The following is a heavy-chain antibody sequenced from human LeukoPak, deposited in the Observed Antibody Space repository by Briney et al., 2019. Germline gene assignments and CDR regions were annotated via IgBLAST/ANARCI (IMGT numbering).Heavy chain of an antibody. D-gene: IGHD3-22*01. V-gene: IGHV1-2*06. CDR1: GYTFTGNY. Sequence: ASVKVSCKASGYTFTGNYMHWVRQAPGHRLEWMGRINPNSGGTNYAQKFQGRVTMTRDTSISTAYMELSRLRSDDTAVCYCARGSSGYEYWGQGTLVTVSS. CDR3: ARGSSGYEY. J-gene: IGHJ4*02. CDR2: INPNSGGT.